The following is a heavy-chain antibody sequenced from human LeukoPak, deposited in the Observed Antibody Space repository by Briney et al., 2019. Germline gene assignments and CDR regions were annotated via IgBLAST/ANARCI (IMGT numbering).Heavy chain of an antibody. CDR1: GYTFTSYG. CDR2: ISAYNGNT. D-gene: IGHD1-1*01. J-gene: IGHJ5*02. V-gene: IGHV1-18*01. CDR3: AREGNDGGWFDP. Sequence: ASVKVSCKASGYTFTSYGISWVRQAPGRGLERMGWISAYNGNTNYAQKLQGRVTMTTDTSTSTAYMELRSLRSDDTAVYYCAREGNDGGWFDPWGQGTLVTVSS.